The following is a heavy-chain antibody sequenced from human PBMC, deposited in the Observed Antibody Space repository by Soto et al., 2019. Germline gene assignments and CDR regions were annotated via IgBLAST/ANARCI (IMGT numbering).Heavy chain of an antibody. CDR2: IYSGGST. J-gene: IGHJ3*01. V-gene: IGHV3-53*01. CDR3: AARPLLPGAP. D-gene: IGHD3-22*01. CDR1: GFTFSSND. Sequence: EVQLVESGGGVIQPGGSLRLSCAASGFTFSSNDMNWVRQAPGKGLEWVSLIYSGGSTYYADSVNGRFTIARDNSKNTLYRQMSSLRAEDTAVYYCAARPLLPGAPWGQWTMVTVSS.